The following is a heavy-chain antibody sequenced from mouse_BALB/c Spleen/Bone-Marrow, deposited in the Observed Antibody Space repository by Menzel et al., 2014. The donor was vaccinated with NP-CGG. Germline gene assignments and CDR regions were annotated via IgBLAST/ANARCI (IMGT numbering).Heavy chain of an antibody. D-gene: IGHD2-1*01. CDR3: ARDHYGNYEGFDY. V-gene: IGHV1-77*01. CDR2: IYPGSGNT. J-gene: IGHJ3*01. Sequence: VKLVESGAELARPGTSVKLSCKASGYTFTDYYINWVKRRTGQGLEWIGEIYPGSGNTYYNEKFKGKATLTADKSSSTVNIHLSSLTSEDSAVYFCARDHYGNYEGFDYWGQGTLVTVSA. CDR1: GYTFTDYY.